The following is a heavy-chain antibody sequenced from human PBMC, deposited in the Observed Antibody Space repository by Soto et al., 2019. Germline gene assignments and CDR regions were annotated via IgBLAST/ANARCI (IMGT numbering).Heavy chain of an antibody. V-gene: IGHV3-23*01. CDR3: AKDFTPDGYWDFDY. CDR2: VLPTGSST. Sequence: PGGSLRLSCAASGFTFSTYTMNWVRQAPGKGLEWVSAVLPTGSSTFYADSVKGRFTISRDNSKNTLFLQMNSLRAEDTAVYYCAKDFTPDGYWDFDYWGQGTLVTVSS. D-gene: IGHD4-17*01. J-gene: IGHJ4*02. CDR1: GFTFSTYT.